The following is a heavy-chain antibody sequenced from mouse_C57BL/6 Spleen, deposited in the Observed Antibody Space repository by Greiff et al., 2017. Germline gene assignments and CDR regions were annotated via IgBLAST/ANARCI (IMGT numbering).Heavy chain of an antibody. CDR1: GFTFSDYY. CDR2: INYDGSST. Sequence: EVMLVESEGGLVQPGSSMKLSCTASGFTFSDYYMAWVRQVPEKGLEWVANINYDGSSTYYLDSLKSRFIISRDNAKNILYLQMSSLKSEDTATYYCARVDDHFDYWGQGTTLTVSS. D-gene: IGHD2-3*01. J-gene: IGHJ2*01. CDR3: ARVDDHFDY. V-gene: IGHV5-16*01.